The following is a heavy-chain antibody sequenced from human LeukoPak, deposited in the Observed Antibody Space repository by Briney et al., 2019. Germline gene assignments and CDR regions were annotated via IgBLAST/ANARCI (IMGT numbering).Heavy chain of an antibody. J-gene: IGHJ3*02. V-gene: IGHV3-48*03. D-gene: IGHD3-3*01. Sequence: GGSLRLSCAASGFTFSSYEMNWVRQAPGKGLEWVSYISSSGSTIYYADSVKGRFTISRDNAKNSLYLQMISLRAEDTAVYYCARVSRGDDAFDIWSQGTMVTVSS. CDR1: GFTFSSYE. CDR2: ISSSGSTI. CDR3: ARVSRGDDAFDI.